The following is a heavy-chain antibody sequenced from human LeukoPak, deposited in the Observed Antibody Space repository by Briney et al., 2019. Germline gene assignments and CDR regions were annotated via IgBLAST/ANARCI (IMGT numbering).Heavy chain of an antibody. D-gene: IGHD6-19*01. CDR2: INAGNGNT. CDR3: ARGPEAVAGPFDY. CDR1: GYTFTSYA. J-gene: IGHJ4*02. Sequence: ASVKVSCKASGYTFTSYAMHWVRQAPGQRLEWMGWINAGNGNTKYSLKFQGRVTITGDTSASTAYMELSSLRSEDTAVYYCARGPEAVAGPFDYWGQGTLVTVSS. V-gene: IGHV1-3*01.